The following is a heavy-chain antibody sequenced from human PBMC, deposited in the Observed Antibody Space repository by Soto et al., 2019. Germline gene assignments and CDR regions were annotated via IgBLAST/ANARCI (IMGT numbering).Heavy chain of an antibody. Sequence: GGSLRLSCAASGFTFSSYEMNWVRQAPGKGLEWVSYISSSGSTIYYADSVKGRFTISRDNAKNSLYLQMNSLRAEDTAVYYCARGSSLGGRLHLYFDYWGQGTLVTVSS. CDR3: ARGSSLGGRLHLYFDY. CDR1: GFTFSSYE. CDR2: ISSSGSTI. J-gene: IGHJ4*02. D-gene: IGHD4-4*01. V-gene: IGHV3-48*03.